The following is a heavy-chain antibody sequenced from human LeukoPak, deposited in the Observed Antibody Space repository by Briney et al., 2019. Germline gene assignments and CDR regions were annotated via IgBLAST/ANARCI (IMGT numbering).Heavy chain of an antibody. CDR2: IYYSGST. J-gene: IGHJ4*02. D-gene: IGHD3-10*01. Sequence: PSETLSLTCTVSGGSISSYYWSWIRQPPGKGLEWIGYIYYSGSTNYNPSLKSRVTISVDTSKNQFSLKLSSVTAADTAVYYCARGGYYGSGSYVFDYWGQGTLVTVSS. CDR3: ARGGYYGSGSYVFDY. CDR1: GGSISSYY. V-gene: IGHV4-59*01.